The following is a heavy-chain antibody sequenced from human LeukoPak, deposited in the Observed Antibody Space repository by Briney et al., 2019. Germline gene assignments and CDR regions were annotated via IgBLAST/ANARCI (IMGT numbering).Heavy chain of an antibody. Sequence: PSETLSLTRTVSGGSISSYYWSWIRQPPGRGLEWIGYIYNSGSTNYNPSLKSRVTISVDTSKNHLSLKLSSVTAADTAVYYCARLHRGDDAFDIWGQGTMVTVSS. CDR3: ARLHRGDDAFDI. V-gene: IGHV4-59*08. CDR2: IYNSGST. CDR1: GGSISSYY. J-gene: IGHJ3*02. D-gene: IGHD3-10*01.